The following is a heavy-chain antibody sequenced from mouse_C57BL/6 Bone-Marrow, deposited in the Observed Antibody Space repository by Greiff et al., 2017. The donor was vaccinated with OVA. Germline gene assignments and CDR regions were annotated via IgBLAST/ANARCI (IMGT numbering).Heavy chain of an antibody. CDR1: GYTFTDYE. CDR2: IDPETGGT. V-gene: IGHV1-15*01. J-gene: IGHJ4*01. CDR3: TRVGYYSQYYYAMDY. Sequence: VQLQQSGAELVRPGASVTLSCKASGYTFTDYEMHWVKQTPVHGLEWIGAIDPETGGTAYNQKFKGKAILTADKSSSTAYMELRSLTSEDSAVYYCTRVGYYSQYYYAMDYWGQGTSVTVSS. D-gene: IGHD2-12*01.